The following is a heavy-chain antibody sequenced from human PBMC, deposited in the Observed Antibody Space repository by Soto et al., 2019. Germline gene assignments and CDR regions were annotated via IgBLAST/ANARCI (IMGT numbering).Heavy chain of an antibody. CDR3: AKNGNIVVVPAAPDY. D-gene: IGHD2-2*01. Sequence: PGGSLRLSCAASGFTFSSYVMSWVRQAPGKGLEWVSAISGSGGSTYYADSVKGRFTISRDNSKNTLYLQMNSLRAEDTAVYYCAKNGNIVVVPAAPDYWGQGTLVTVSS. CDR2: ISGSGGST. V-gene: IGHV3-23*01. CDR1: GFTFSSYV. J-gene: IGHJ4*02.